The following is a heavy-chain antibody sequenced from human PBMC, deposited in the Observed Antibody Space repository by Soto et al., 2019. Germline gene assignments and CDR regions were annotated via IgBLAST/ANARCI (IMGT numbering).Heavy chain of an antibody. Sequence: ASVKVSCKASGYRFTGYGLHWVRQAPVQGLQWMGWINPKSGGTDYAQKFQGRVTMTRDTSISTAYMELSRLRSDDTAVYYCARGADYSSGYDYWGQGTLVTVSS. CDR3: ARGADYSSGYDY. J-gene: IGHJ4*02. CDR1: GYRFTGYG. CDR2: INPKSGGT. V-gene: IGHV1-2*02. D-gene: IGHD6-19*01.